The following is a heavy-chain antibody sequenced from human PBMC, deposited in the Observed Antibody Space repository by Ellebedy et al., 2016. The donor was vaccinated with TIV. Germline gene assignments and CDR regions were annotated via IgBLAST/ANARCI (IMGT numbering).Heavy chain of an antibody. CDR2: IYYSGST. CDR1: GGSISSGGYY. V-gene: IGHV4-31*03. D-gene: IGHD5-12*01. J-gene: IGHJ4*02. Sequence: LRLXXTVSGGSISSGGYYWSWIRQHPGKGLEWIGYIYYSGSTYYNPSLKSRVTISVDTSKNQFSLKLSSVTAADTAVYYCASEGYSGYDWDFDYWGQGTLVTVSS. CDR3: ASEGYSGYDWDFDY.